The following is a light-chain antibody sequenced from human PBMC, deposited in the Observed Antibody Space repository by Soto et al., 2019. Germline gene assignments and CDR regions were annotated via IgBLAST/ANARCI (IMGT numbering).Light chain of an antibody. CDR2: DVT. V-gene: IGLV2-14*03. CDR3: SSYTNKDTLL. J-gene: IGLJ3*02. CDR1: SSDVGGYDH. Sequence: QSALTQPASVSGSPGQSITISCTGTSSDVGGYDHVSWYQQHPGQAPKLIIYDVTVRPSGISRRFSGSKSDNTASLAVSGLQPEDEADYYCSSYTNKDTLLFGGGTKVTVL.